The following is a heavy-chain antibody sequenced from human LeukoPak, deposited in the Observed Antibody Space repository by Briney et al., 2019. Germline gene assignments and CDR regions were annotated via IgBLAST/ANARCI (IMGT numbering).Heavy chain of an antibody. V-gene: IGHV3-7*03. CDR1: GFILSSYW. Sequence: GGSLRLSCAASGFILSSYWMSWVRQAPGKGLEWVANITEDGSEKYYVDSVKGRFTISRDNAKNSLYLQTNSLRAEDTAVYYCARRALRYCSSTSCPAQYYGVDVWGKGTTVTVSS. CDR3: ARRALRYCSSTSCPAQYYGVDV. J-gene: IGHJ6*04. CDR2: ITEDGSEK. D-gene: IGHD2-2*01.